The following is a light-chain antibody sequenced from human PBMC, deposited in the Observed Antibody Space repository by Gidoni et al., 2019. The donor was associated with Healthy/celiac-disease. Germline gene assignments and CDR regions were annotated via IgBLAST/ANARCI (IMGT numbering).Light chain of an antibody. J-gene: IGKJ4*01. CDR1: QSISSY. CDR2: AAS. Sequence: DIQMTQSPSSLSASVGDRVTITCRASQSISSYLNWYQQKPGKAPKLLIYAASSLQSGVPSSFSGSGSGTDFTLTISSLQPEDFATYYCQQSYSTPPTFGGXTKVEIK. CDR3: QQSYSTPPT. V-gene: IGKV1-39*01.